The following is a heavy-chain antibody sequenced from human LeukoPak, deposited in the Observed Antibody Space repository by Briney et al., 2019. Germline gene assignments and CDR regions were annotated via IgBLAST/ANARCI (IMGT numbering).Heavy chain of an antibody. CDR3: AKAVDMMLSSGHTDY. J-gene: IGHJ4*02. CDR1: GFTFDDYA. CDR2: ISWSSGSI. V-gene: IGHV3-9*01. D-gene: IGHD3-22*01. Sequence: GGSLRLSCAASGFTFDDYAMHWVRQAPGKGLEWVSGISWSSGSIGYADSVKGRFTISRDNAKNSLYLQMNSLRAEDTALYYCAKAVDMMLSSGHTDYWGQGTLVTVSS.